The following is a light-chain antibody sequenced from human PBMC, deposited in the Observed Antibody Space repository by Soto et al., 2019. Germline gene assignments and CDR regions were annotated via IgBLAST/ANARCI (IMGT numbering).Light chain of an antibody. CDR1: HAIDTF. J-gene: IGKJ1*01. CDR3: QHRNSYPWR. Sequence: TFGYSHAIDTFLAFFQQKPGKAPRLLLSAASALQIGVPSRFSVSGSGTDFTLTLCCLQPEDFATYNCQHRNSYPWRFGQGTKVYI. CDR2: AAS. V-gene: IGKV1-9*01.